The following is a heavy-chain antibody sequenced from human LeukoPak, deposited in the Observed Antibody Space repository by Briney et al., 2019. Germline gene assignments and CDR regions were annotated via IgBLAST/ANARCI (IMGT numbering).Heavy chain of an antibody. CDR1: GFTFSSYA. CDR2: IGASGGST. CDR3: AKAEGYDILTGLDY. D-gene: IGHD3-9*01. J-gene: IGHJ4*02. Sequence: GGSLRLSCATSGFTFSSYAMSWVRQAPGKGLEWVSGIGASGGSTYYGDSVKGRFTISRDNSKNTLYLQMNSLRTEDTAVYYCAKAEGYDILTGLDYWGQGTLVTVSS. V-gene: IGHV3-23*01.